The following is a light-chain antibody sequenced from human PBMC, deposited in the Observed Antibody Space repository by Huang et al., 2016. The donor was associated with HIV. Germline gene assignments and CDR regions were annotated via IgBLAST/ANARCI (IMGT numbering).Light chain of an antibody. CDR2: AAS. J-gene: IGKJ1*01. CDR1: QSVSSN. CDR3: QQYNNWPRT. V-gene: IGKV3-15*01. Sequence: EIVMTQSPATLSGSPGERATLSCRASQSVSSNLAWYQQKPGQAPRLLISAASTRATGIPARFSGSGSGTEFTITISSLQSEDFAVYYCQQYNNWPRTFGQGTKVEIK.